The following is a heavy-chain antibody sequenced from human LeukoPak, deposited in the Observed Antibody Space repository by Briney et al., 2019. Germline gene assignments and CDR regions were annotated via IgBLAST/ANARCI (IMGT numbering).Heavy chain of an antibody. Sequence: PSGTLSLTCAVSGGSISSSNWWSWVRQPPGKGLEWIGEIYHSGSTNYNPSLKSRVTISVDKSKNQFSLKLSSVTAADTAVYYCARDQKAVAGLFDYWGQGTLVTVSS. D-gene: IGHD6-19*01. CDR2: IYHSGST. J-gene: IGHJ4*02. CDR3: ARDQKAVAGLFDY. V-gene: IGHV4-4*02. CDR1: GGSISSSNW.